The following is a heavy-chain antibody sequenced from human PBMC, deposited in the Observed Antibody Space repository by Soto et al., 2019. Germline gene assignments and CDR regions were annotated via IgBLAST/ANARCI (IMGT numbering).Heavy chain of an antibody. J-gene: IGHJ4*02. Sequence: QITLKESGPTLVKPTQTLTLTCTFSGFSLSTSGVGVGWIRQPPGKALEWLALIYWDDDKRYSPSLKSRLTITKDTSKNQVVLTMTNMDPVDTATYYCAQIIAARRYFDYWGQGTLVTVSS. CDR3: AQIIAARRYFDY. CDR1: GFSLSTSGVG. CDR2: IYWDDDK. D-gene: IGHD6-6*01. V-gene: IGHV2-5*02.